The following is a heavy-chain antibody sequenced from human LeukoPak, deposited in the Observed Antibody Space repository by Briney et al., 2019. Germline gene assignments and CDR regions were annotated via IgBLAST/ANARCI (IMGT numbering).Heavy chain of an antibody. CDR2: IYTSGST. CDR3: ARQSTVTKGVGYYYYYMDV. V-gene: IGHV4-4*07. J-gene: IGHJ6*03. CDR1: SGSISSYY. D-gene: IGHD4-17*01. Sequence: PSETLSLPCTVSSGSISSYYWSWIRQPAGKGLEWIGRIYTSGSTNYNPSLKSRVTMSVDTSKNQFSLKLSSVTAADTAVYYCARQSTVTKGVGYYYYYMDVWGKGTTVTVSS.